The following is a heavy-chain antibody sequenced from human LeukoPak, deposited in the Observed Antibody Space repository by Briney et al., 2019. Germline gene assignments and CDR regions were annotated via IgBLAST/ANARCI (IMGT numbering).Heavy chain of an antibody. D-gene: IGHD3-3*01. Sequence: SETLSLTCAVYGGSFSGYYWSWIRQPPGKGPEWIGEINHSGSTNYNPSLKSRVTISVDTSKNQFSLKLSSVTAADTAVYYCARGRILHYWGQGTLVTVSS. CDR1: GGSFSGYY. V-gene: IGHV4-34*01. CDR2: INHSGST. CDR3: ARGRILHY. J-gene: IGHJ4*02.